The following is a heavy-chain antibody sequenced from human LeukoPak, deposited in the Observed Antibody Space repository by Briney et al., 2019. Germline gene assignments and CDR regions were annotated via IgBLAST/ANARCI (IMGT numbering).Heavy chain of an antibody. Sequence: ASVKVSCKASGYTFTSYYINWVRQATGQGLEWMGWMNPNSGNTGYAQKFQGRVTMTRNTSISTAYMELSGLRSEDTAVYYCARGSRGIAARRFDAFDIWGQGTMVTVSS. CDR3: ARGSRGIAARRFDAFDI. J-gene: IGHJ3*02. CDR1: GYTFTSYY. V-gene: IGHV1-8*01. CDR2: MNPNSGNT. D-gene: IGHD6-6*01.